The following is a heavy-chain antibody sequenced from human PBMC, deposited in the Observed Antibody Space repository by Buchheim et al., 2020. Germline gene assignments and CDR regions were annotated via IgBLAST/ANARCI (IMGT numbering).Heavy chain of an antibody. CDR1: GFTFSSYA. V-gene: IGHV3-30*04. CDR3: ARDARYYYYGMDV. Sequence: QVQLVESGGGVVQPGRSLRLSCAASGFTFSSYAMHWVRQAPGKGLEWVAVISYDGSNKYYADSVKGRFTISRDNSKNTLYLQMNSLRAEDTAVYYCARDARYYYYGMDVWGQGTT. J-gene: IGHJ6*02. CDR2: ISYDGSNK.